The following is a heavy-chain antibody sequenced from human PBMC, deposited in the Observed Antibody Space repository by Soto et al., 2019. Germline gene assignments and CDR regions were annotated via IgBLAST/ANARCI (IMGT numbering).Heavy chain of an antibody. D-gene: IGHD2-15*01. CDR2: ISYDGSNK. J-gene: IGHJ4*02. Sequence: QVQLVESGGGVVQPGGSLRLSCAASGFTFSSYGMHWVRQAPGKGLEWVAGISYDGSNKYYADSVKGRFTISRDNSKNTLYLQMNRLRDQDTGVYYCAKDFYESRVGRYCSGGRCYSLGPPDYWRQGSLV. CDR3: AKDFYESRVGRYCSGGRCYSLGPPDY. V-gene: IGHV3-30*18. CDR1: GFTFSSYG.